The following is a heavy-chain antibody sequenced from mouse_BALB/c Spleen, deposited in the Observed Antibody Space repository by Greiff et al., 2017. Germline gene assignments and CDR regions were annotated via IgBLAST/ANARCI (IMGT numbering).Heavy chain of an antibody. J-gene: IGHJ1*01. CDR2: ISNLSYSI. V-gene: IGHV5-15*02. CDR1: GFTFSDYG. Sequence: EVMLVESGGGLVQPGGSRKLSCAASGFTFSDYGMAWVRQAPGKGPEWVAFISNLSYSIYYADTVTGRFTISRENAKNTLYLEMSSLRSEDTAMYYCARAYYRYDGGKDFDVWGAGTTVTVSS. D-gene: IGHD2-14*01. CDR3: ARAYYRYDGGKDFDV.